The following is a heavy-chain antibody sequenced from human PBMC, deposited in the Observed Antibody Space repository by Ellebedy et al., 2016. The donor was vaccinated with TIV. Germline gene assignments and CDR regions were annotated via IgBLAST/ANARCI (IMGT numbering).Heavy chain of an antibody. J-gene: IGHJ4*02. V-gene: IGHV1-18*04. CDR3: ARVGWGYSGGEDN. CDR2: ISFYNGNT. Sequence: ASVKVSCKASGFTFTSFGISWVRQAPGQGLEWMGWISFYNGNTNYAQNLQGRVSMTTDTSARTAYMELRSLRYDDTAVYYCARVGWGYSGGEDNWGQGTLVTVSS. CDR1: GFTFTSFG. D-gene: IGHD5-12*01.